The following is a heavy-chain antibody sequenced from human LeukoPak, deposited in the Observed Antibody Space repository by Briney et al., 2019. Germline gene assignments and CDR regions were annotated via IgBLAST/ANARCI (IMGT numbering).Heavy chain of an antibody. J-gene: IGHJ6*02. CDR3: ARDRPLYCSSTSCYFSETLAGYYYYYYGMDV. Sequence: SETLSLTCAVYGGSFSGYYWSWIRQPPGKGLEWIGEINHSGSTNYNPSLKSRLTISVDTSKNQFSLKLSSVTAADTAVYYCARDRPLYCSSTSCYFSETLAGYYYYYYGMDVWGQGTTVTVSS. D-gene: IGHD2-2*01. CDR2: INHSGST. V-gene: IGHV4-34*01. CDR1: GGSFSGYY.